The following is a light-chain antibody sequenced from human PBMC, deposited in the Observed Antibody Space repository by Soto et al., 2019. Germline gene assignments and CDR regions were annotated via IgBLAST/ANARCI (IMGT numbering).Light chain of an antibody. CDR1: QSISSW. V-gene: IGKV1-5*03. CDR3: QQYSDNWT. Sequence: DIQITQSPSTLSASVGDRVTITCRASQSISSWLAWYQQKPGTAPNLLIYKASTLQSGVPSRFSGSGSGTEFTLTISSLQPDDFATYYCQQYSDNWTFGQGTKLEIK. J-gene: IGKJ1*01. CDR2: KAS.